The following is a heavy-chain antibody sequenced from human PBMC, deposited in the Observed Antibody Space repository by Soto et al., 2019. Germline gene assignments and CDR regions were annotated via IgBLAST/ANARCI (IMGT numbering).Heavy chain of an antibody. CDR2: IYYSGST. D-gene: IGHD3-10*01. CDR3: ARSGYGSGSPYGMDV. V-gene: IGHV4-30-4*01. Sequence: SETLSLTCTVSGGSISSGDYYWSWIRQPPGKGLEWIGYIYYSGSTYYNPSLKSRVTISVDTSKNQFSLKLSSVTAADTAVYYCARSGYGSGSPYGMDVCGQGTTVTVSS. CDR1: GGSISSGDYY. J-gene: IGHJ6*02.